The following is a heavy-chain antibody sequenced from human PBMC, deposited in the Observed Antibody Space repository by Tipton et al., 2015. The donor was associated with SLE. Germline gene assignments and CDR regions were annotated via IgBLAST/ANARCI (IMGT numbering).Heavy chain of an antibody. J-gene: IGHJ5*02. Sequence: TLSLTCAVSGYSITSGGYWGWIRQPPGKGLGWVGSLYHRGSTYYKPSLKSRVTISTDTSKNEIYLKLTSVTATDTAVYFCARDPYDSTWRNGWFDPWGQGTLVTVSS. D-gene: IGHD6-13*01. CDR3: ARDPYDSTWRNGWFDP. CDR2: LYHRGST. CDR1: GYSITSGGY. V-gene: IGHV4-38-2*02.